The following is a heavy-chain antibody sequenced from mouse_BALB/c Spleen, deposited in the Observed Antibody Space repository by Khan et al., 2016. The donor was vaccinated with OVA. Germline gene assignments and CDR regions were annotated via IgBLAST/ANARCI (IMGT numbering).Heavy chain of an antibody. D-gene: IGHD2-1*01. Sequence: DLVKPGASVKLSCKASGYTFTSYWINWIKQRPGQGLEWIGRIGPGSGSTDYNEMFKGKATLTVDTSSNTVYIQLSSLSSEDSAVPFCARENYYGNADYAMDYWGQGTSVTVSS. V-gene: IGHV1S41*01. CDR1: GYTFTSYW. J-gene: IGHJ4*01. CDR2: IGPGSGST. CDR3: ARENYYGNADYAMDY.